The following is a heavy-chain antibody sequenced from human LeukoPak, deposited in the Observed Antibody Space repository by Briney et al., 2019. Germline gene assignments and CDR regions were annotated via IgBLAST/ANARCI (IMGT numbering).Heavy chain of an antibody. CDR3: ARAQKPYCSSTSCYVRFGYYFDY. Sequence: ASVKVSCKASGYTFTSYGIRWVRQAPGQGLEWMGWISAYNGNTNYAQKLQGRVTMTTDTSTSTAYMELRSLRSDDTAVYYCARAQKPYCSSTSCYVRFGYYFDYWGQGTLVTVSS. J-gene: IGHJ4*02. V-gene: IGHV1-18*01. CDR1: GYTFTSYG. CDR2: ISAYNGNT. D-gene: IGHD2-2*01.